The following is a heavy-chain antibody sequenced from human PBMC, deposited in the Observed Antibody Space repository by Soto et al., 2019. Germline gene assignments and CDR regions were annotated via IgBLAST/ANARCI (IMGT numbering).Heavy chain of an antibody. Sequence: EVQLLESGGVLVQPGGSLRLSCAASGFNFNNYAMSWVRQAPGKGLEWVSAITGSGDNTYHADSAKGRFTVSRDNSKNTLYLQMNSLRAEDTAVYFCAKGKRYTNSCYGAFDYSGQGTLVTVSS. J-gene: IGHJ4*02. V-gene: IGHV3-23*01. CDR2: ITGSGDNT. CDR3: AKGKRYTNSCYGAFDY. CDR1: GFNFNNYA. D-gene: IGHD6-13*01.